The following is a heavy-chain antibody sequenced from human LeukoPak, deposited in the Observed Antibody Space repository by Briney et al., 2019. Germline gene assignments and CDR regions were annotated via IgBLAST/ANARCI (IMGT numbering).Heavy chain of an antibody. V-gene: IGHV1-2*02. CDR2: INPNSGGT. Sequence: ASVKVSCKASGYTFTGYYMHWVRQAPGQGLEWMGWINPNSGGTNYAQKFQGRVTMTRDTSISTAYMELSRLRSDDTAVYYCARPESRLLSRGYFDYWGQGTLVTVSS. CDR3: ARPESRLLSRGYFDY. CDR1: GYTFTGYY. J-gene: IGHJ4*02. D-gene: IGHD1-14*01.